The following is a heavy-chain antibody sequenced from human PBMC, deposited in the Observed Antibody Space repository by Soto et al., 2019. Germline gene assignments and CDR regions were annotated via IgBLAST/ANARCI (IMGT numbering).Heavy chain of an antibody. J-gene: IGHJ6*03. V-gene: IGHV1-8*01. CDR3: ARLGVTGSSRILRSYYYYYMDV. CDR1: GYTFTSYD. Sequence: ASVKVSCKASGYTFTSYDINWVRQATGQGLEWMGWMNPNSGNTGYAQKFQGRVTMTRKTSISTAYMELSSLRSEDTAVYYCARLGVTGSSRILRSYYYYYMDVWGKGTTVTVSS. CDR2: MNPNSGNT. D-gene: IGHD6-6*01.